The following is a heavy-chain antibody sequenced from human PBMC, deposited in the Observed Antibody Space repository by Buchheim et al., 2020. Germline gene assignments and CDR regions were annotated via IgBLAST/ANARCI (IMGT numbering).Heavy chain of an antibody. J-gene: IGHJ4*02. V-gene: IGHV4-59*01. CDR2: IYYSGST. Sequence: QVQLQESGQGLVKPSETLSLTCTVSGGSISSYYWSWIRQPPGKGLEWIGYIYYSGSTNYNPSLKSRVTISVDTSKNQFSLKLSSVTAADTAVYYCARLGDFWSGYFDYWGQGTL. CDR1: GGSISSYY. D-gene: IGHD3-3*01. CDR3: ARLGDFWSGYFDY.